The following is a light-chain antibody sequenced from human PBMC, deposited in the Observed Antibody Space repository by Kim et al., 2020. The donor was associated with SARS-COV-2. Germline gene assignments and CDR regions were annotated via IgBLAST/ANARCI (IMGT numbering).Light chain of an antibody. CDR1: QSVSSN. CDR3: QQYNDWPLYT. J-gene: IGKJ2*01. Sequence: VPPGQTATLSCRASQSVSSNLAWYQQKPGQAPRLLIYGASTRATGIPARFSGSGSGTDFTLTISSLQSEDFAVYYCQQYNDWPLYTFGQGTKLEI. V-gene: IGKV3-15*01. CDR2: GAS.